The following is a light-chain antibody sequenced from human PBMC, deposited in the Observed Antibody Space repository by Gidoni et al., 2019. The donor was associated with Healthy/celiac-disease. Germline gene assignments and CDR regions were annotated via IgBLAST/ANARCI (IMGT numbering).Light chain of an antibody. V-gene: IGKV2-28*01. CDR2: KES. CDR3: MQAIQAPLT. Sequence: IVLTPPPLSLPVIPGEPASISCRSSQSLLHSNGSNYLDWSLQKPGQYPQLLIYKESNRAAGVPDRSSGSGGGTDFTMKISRVEAEDIGVYYCMQAIQAPLTFGQGTRLEI. CDR1: QSLLHSNGSNY. J-gene: IGKJ5*01.